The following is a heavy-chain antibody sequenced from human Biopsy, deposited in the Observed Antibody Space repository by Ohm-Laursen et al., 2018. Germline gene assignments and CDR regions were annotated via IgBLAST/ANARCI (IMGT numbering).Heavy chain of an antibody. J-gene: IGHJ5*02. CDR3: ARHYYDTSGYNLFDP. CDR1: GGTFSSDI. Sequence: SSVKVSCKASGGTFSSDIFAWVRQAPGQRLEWMGGVMPFFGTAKYAQKLQGRVSMTADKTTYTAYMELTSLTSEDTAVYFCARHYYDTSGYNLFDPWGQGTLVTVSS. D-gene: IGHD3-22*01. CDR2: VMPFFGTA. V-gene: IGHV1-69*06.